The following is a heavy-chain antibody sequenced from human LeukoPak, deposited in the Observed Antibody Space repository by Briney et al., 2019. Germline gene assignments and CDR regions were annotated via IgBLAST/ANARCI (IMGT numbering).Heavy chain of an antibody. CDR1: GGSISSYY. D-gene: IGHD3-9*01. J-gene: IGHJ6*02. CDR2: IYYSGST. CDR3: ARVRPPYYDILTRGYGMDV. V-gene: IGHV4-59*01. Sequence: PETLSLTCTVSGGSISSYYWSWIRQPPGKGLEWIGYIYYSGSTNYNPSLKSRVTISVDTSKNQFSLKLSSVTAADTAVYYCARVRPPYYDILTRGYGMDVWGQGTTVTVSS.